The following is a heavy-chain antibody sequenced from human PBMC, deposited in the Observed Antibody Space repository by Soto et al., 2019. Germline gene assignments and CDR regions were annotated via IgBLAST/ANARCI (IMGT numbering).Heavy chain of an antibody. CDR1: GFTFDAFW. J-gene: IGHJ4*02. V-gene: IGHV3-7*01. Sequence: VPLVESGGTLVQPGESLRLSCTVSGFTFDAFWMTWVRQAPGKGLEWVANIKQDGSKQYYVDSVKGRFTISRDNAKSSLYLQMNSLRVEDTAVYYCARGGYDFGAEDYWGQGTLVTVSS. CDR3: ARGGYDFGAEDY. D-gene: IGHD3-3*01. CDR2: IKQDGSKQ.